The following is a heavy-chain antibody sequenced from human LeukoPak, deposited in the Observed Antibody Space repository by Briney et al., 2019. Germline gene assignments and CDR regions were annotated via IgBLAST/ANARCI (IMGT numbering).Heavy chain of an antibody. V-gene: IGHV1-69*01. Sequence: SVKVSCKASGGTFSSYAISWVRQAPGQGLEWMGGIIPIFGTANYAQKFQGRVTITADESTSTAYMELSSLRSEDTAVYYCARGSGYSGYPYYFDYWGQGTLVTVSS. CDR3: ARGSGYSGYPYYFDY. J-gene: IGHJ4*02. D-gene: IGHD5-12*01. CDR1: GGTFSSYA. CDR2: IIPIFGTA.